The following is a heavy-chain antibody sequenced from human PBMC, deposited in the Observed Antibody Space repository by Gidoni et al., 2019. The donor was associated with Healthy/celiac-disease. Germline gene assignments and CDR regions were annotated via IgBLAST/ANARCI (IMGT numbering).Heavy chain of an antibody. J-gene: IGHJ4*02. CDR3: ARDREDGSGSSGY. Sequence: QVQLVESGGGVVQPGRSLRRSCAASGFTFSSYSMHWVRQAPGKGLELLAVISYDRSNQYYADSVKGRFTISRDNSTNTLYLHMSSLRAEDTAVYYCARDREDGSGSSGYWGQGTLVTVSS. V-gene: IGHV3-30*04. CDR1: GFTFSSYS. CDR2: ISYDRSNQ. D-gene: IGHD3-10*01.